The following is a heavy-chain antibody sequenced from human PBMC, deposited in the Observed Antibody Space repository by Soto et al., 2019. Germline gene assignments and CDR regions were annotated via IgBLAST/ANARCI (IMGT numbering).Heavy chain of an antibody. CDR2: IYTSGST. Sequence: PSETLSLTCTVSGGSISSYYWSWVRQPAGKGLEWIGRIYTSGSTNYNPSLRGRVTMSVDTSKNQFSLKLSSVTAADTAVYYCARDGAGMAVFDYWGQGTLVTVSS. CDR1: GGSISSYY. V-gene: IGHV4-4*07. J-gene: IGHJ4*02. CDR3: ARDGAGMAVFDY. D-gene: IGHD5-18*01.